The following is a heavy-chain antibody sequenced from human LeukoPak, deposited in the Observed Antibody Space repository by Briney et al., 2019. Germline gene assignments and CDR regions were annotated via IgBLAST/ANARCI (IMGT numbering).Heavy chain of an antibody. J-gene: IGHJ3*01. V-gene: IGHV3-30-3*01. CDR2: ISHDGSSD. Sequence: PGGSLRLSCAASGFAFRSFAMHWVRQAPGKGLDWVAVISHDGSSDYYSPSLRGRFTISRDTPKNTLYLQMNRLRPDDTATYYCARMSASGRTNGAFDVWGRGTMVTVSS. CDR1: GFAFRSFA. D-gene: IGHD6-19*01. CDR3: ARMSASGRTNGAFDV.